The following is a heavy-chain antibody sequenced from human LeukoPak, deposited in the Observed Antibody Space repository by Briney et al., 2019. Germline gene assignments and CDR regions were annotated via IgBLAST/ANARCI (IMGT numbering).Heavy chain of an antibody. D-gene: IGHD6-19*01. CDR3: AREGIAVAGRGNYYYYYMDV. Sequence: ASVKVSCKASGYTFTSYGISWVRQAPGQGLEWMGWISAYNGNTNYAQKLQGRVTMTTDTSTSTAYMELRSLRSDDTAVYYCAREGIAVAGRGNYYYYYMDVWGIGTTVTVSS. CDR1: GYTFTSYG. V-gene: IGHV1-18*01. CDR2: ISAYNGNT. J-gene: IGHJ6*03.